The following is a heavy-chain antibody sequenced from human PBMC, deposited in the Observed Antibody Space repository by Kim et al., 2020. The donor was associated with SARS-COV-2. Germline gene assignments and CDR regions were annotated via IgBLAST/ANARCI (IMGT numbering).Heavy chain of an antibody. D-gene: IGHD3-10*01. V-gene: IGHV3-23*01. CDR2: ISHGGGTT. J-gene: IGHJ6*01. CDR3: ATGIHAFYFHYHYSMDV. Sequence: GGSLRLSCGAFGFSFKNYAMSWVRQAPGKGLEWVSAISHGGGTTYNANSVKGRISISRDNSKNTLLLQMSSLRDDDTAVYYCATGIHAFYFHYHYSMDV. CDR1: GFSFKNYA.